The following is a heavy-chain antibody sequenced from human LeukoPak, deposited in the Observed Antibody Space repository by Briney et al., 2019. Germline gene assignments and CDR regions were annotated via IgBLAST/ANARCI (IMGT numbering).Heavy chain of an antibody. J-gene: IGHJ4*02. D-gene: IGHD6-19*01. Sequence: PGRSLRLSCAASGFTFSSHAIHWVRQAPGKGLEWVAVISYDGSNKYYADSVKGRFTISRDNSKNTLYLQMNSLRAEDTALYYCARVTRYSCGWHDPSFDYWGQGTLVTVSS. CDR1: GFTFSSHA. CDR3: ARVTRYSCGWHDPSFDY. V-gene: IGHV3-30-3*01. CDR2: ISYDGSNK.